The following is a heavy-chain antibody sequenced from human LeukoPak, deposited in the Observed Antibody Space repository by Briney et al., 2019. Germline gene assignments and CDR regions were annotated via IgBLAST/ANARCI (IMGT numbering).Heavy chain of an antibody. V-gene: IGHV3-23*01. Sequence: GGSLRLSCAASGFTFSSYAMSWVRQAPGKGLEWVSAISGSGGSTYYADSVKGRFTISRDNAKNSLYLQMNSLRAEDTAVYYCARGGRLLWFGESIDYWGQGTLVTVSS. CDR3: ARGGRLLWFGESIDY. D-gene: IGHD3-10*01. CDR2: ISGSGGST. J-gene: IGHJ4*02. CDR1: GFTFSSYA.